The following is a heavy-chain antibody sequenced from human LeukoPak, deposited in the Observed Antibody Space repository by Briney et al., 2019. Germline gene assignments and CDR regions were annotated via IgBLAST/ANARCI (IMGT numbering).Heavy chain of an antibody. D-gene: IGHD3-10*02. CDR1: GYTFNSYY. CDR2: INPTSGST. V-gene: IGHV1-46*02. CDR3: ARDLHYYVAMDV. Sequence: ASVKVSCKASGYTFNSYYIRWVRQAPGHGLEWMGIINPTSGSTNYAQKFQGRVTMTREMSTSTVYMELSRLTSEDTAVYYCARDLHYYVAMDVWGQGTTVTVSS. J-gene: IGHJ6*02.